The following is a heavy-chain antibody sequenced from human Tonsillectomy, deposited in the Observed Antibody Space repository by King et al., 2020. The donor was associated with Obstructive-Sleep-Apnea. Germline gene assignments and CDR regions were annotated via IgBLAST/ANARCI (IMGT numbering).Heavy chain of an antibody. CDR2: ISSSSSYT. V-gene: IGHV3-11*06. Sequence: VQLVESGGGLVKPGGSLRLSCAASGFTFSDYYMSWIRQAPGKGLEWVSYISSSSSYTNYADSGKGRFTISRDNAKNSPYLQMNSLRAEDTAVYYCARDRRYSYGYDYGMDVWGQGTTVTVSS. J-gene: IGHJ6*02. D-gene: IGHD5-18*01. CDR3: ARDRRYSYGYDYGMDV. CDR1: GFTFSDYY.